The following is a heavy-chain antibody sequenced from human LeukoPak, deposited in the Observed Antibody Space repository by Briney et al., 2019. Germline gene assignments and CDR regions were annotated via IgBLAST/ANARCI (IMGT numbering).Heavy chain of an antibody. CDR3: ARDLAGFQEPRYYYYMDV. J-gene: IGHJ6*03. Sequence: GGSLRLSCVASGFTVRRNVMSWVRQAPGKGLEWVSLIHSDDRAFYADSVKGRFTISRNNSKNTLFLQMSSLKPEDTAIYYCARDLAGFQEPRYYYYMDVWGKGTTVTVSS. D-gene: IGHD1-14*01. CDR1: GFTVRRNV. CDR2: IHSDDRA. V-gene: IGHV3-66*02.